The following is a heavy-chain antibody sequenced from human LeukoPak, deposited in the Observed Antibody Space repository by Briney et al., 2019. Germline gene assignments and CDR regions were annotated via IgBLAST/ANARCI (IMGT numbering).Heavy chain of an antibody. CDR3: GRDVGP. CDR2: IYSGGTT. CDR1: GLSFSNYA. V-gene: IGHV3-53*01. J-gene: IGHJ5*02. Sequence: PGGSLRLSCAASGLSFSNYAMHWVRQAPGKGLEWVSVIYSGGTTYYANSVKGRFTISRDSSKNTMYLQMNSLRVEDTAMYYCGRDVGPWGQGTLVTVSS.